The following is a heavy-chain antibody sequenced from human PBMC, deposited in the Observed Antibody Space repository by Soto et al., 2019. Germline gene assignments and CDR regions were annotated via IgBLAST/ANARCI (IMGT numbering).Heavy chain of an antibody. CDR2: MTYDGATE. Sequence: QVHLVESGGGVVQPGRSRRLSCAASGFTFIAYVINGFRQAEGKGLEWVASMTYDGATEYYADSVKGRFTVSRDNSKRTLSLQMNSLRPEDTAVYYCARVRLSIAVNDALDVWGQGTTVTVSS. CDR3: ARVRLSIAVNDALDV. CDR1: GFTFIAYV. V-gene: IGHV3-30*14. D-gene: IGHD3-3*02. J-gene: IGHJ3*01.